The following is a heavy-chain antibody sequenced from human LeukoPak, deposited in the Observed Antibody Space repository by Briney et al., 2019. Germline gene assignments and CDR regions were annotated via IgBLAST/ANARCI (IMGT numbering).Heavy chain of an antibody. CDR3: ARATLTTTVWFDP. CDR2: IYYTGST. V-gene: IGHV4-59*01. Sequence: SETLSLTCIVSGGSISSYYWSWIRQPPGKGLEWIGYIYYTGSTNYNPSLKSRVTISVDTSKNQFSLKLSSVTAADTAVYYCARATLTTTVWFDPWGQGTLVTVSS. J-gene: IGHJ5*02. D-gene: IGHD4-17*01. CDR1: GGSISSYY.